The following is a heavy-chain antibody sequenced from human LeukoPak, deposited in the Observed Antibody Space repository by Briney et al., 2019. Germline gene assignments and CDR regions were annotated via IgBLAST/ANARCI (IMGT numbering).Heavy chain of an antibody. V-gene: IGHV4-34*01. CDR3: ASGYSSVQTATNWFDP. J-gene: IGHJ5*02. Sequence: KTSETLSLTCAVYGGSFSGYYWSWIRQPPGKGLEWIGEINHSGSTNYNPSLKSRVTISVDTSKNQFSLKLSSVTAADTAVYYCASGYSSVQTATNWFDPWGQGTLVTVSS. CDR2: INHSGST. CDR1: GGSFSGYY. D-gene: IGHD5-18*01.